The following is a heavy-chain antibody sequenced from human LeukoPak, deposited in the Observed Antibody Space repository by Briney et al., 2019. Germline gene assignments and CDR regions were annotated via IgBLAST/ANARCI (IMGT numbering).Heavy chain of an antibody. CDR2: IYHSGST. CDR1: GGSLSSGGYS. D-gene: IGHD3-22*01. CDR3: ARGDYEFGGMDV. J-gene: IGHJ6*02. V-gene: IGHV4-30-2*01. Sequence: SETLSLTCPVSGGSLSSGGYSWGWIRQPPGRGLGWIGYIYHSGSTYYNPSLKSRVTISVDRSKNQFSLKLSSVTAADTAVYYCARGDYEFGGMDVWGQGTTVTVSS.